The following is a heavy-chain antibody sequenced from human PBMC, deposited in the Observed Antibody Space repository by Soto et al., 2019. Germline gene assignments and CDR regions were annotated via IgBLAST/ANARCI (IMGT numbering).Heavy chain of an antibody. Sequence: GESLKISCKGCGYSFTSYWIGWVRQMPGKGLEWMGIIYPGDSDTRYSPSFQGRVTISADKSISTAYLQWSSLKASDTAMYYCARHISEWQQLGGRFDPWGQGTLVTVSS. J-gene: IGHJ5*02. CDR2: IYPGDSDT. CDR1: GYSFTSYW. D-gene: IGHD6-13*01. CDR3: ARHISEWQQLGGRFDP. V-gene: IGHV5-51*01.